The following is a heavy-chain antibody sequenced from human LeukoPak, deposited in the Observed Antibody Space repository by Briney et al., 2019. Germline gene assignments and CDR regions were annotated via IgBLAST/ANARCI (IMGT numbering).Heavy chain of an antibody. V-gene: IGHV3-30*04. Sequence: GGSLRLSCAASGITFSNYAIHWVRQAPGKGLEWVTSISYDGRNKRYTDSLRGRFTASRDNSKDTAYLQMNSLRAEDTAVYYCARGVLKFLEWLPLDAFDIWGQGTMVTVSS. CDR1: GITFSNYA. CDR2: ISYDGRNK. CDR3: ARGVLKFLEWLPLDAFDI. J-gene: IGHJ3*02. D-gene: IGHD3-3*01.